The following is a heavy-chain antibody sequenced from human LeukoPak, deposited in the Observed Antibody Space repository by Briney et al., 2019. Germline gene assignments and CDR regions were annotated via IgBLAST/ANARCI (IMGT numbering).Heavy chain of an antibody. D-gene: IGHD2-15*01. Sequence: GGSLRLSCAASGFTFSSYGMHWVRQAPGKGLEWVAFIRYDGSKEKYADSVKGRITISRDNSKNTLYLQMNSLRPDDTAVYSCAKDRDCSSGTCSYFFDNWGLGTLVTVSS. CDR3: AKDRDCSSGTCSYFFDN. CDR2: IRYDGSKE. J-gene: IGHJ4*02. V-gene: IGHV3-30*02. CDR1: GFTFSSYG.